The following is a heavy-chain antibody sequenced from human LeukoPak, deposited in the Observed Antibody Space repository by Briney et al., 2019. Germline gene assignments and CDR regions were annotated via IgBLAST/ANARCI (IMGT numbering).Heavy chain of an antibody. CDR3: AREAGGQSVTTVLDY. Sequence: ASVKVSCKASGYTFTSYAMHWVRQAPGQRLEWMGWINAGNGNTKYSQKLQGRVTMTTDTSTSTAYMELRSLRSDDTAVYYCAREAGGQSVTTVLDYWGQGTLVTVSS. CDR2: INAGNGNT. CDR1: GYTFTSYA. D-gene: IGHD4-11*01. V-gene: IGHV1-3*01. J-gene: IGHJ4*02.